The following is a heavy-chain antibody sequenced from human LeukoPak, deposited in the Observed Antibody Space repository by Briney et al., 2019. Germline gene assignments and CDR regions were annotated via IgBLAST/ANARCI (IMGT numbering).Heavy chain of an antibody. J-gene: IGHJ4*02. Sequence: ASVKVSCKASGYTFTVYYIHWLRQAPGQSLEWMGWVIPNSGGTNYAQKLQGRVTMTTGTSTSTAYMELRSLRSDDTAVYYCARVDDILTGWRLWGQGTLVTVSS. D-gene: IGHD3-9*01. CDR1: GYTFTVYY. CDR3: ARVDDILTGWRL. CDR2: VIPNSGGT. V-gene: IGHV1-2*02.